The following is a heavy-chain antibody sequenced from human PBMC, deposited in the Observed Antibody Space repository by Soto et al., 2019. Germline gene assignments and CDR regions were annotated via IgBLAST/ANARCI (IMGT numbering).Heavy chain of an antibody. CDR1: GVSITRSFW. J-gene: IGHJ4*02. CDR2: IYHTGST. Sequence: QVQLQESGPGLVKPSETLSLTCGVSGVSITRSFWWHWVRQSPGKGLEWLGEIYHTGSTNSNPSLSGRVTISVDHSRNQSSLSLTSVTASDTAFYFCAAKGGENGLDHWGQGTRVTVSS. CDR3: AAKGGENGLDH. V-gene: IGHV4-4*02. D-gene: IGHD3-16*01.